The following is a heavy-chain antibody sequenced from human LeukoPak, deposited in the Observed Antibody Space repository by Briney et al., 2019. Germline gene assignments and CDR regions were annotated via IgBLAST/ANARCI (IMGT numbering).Heavy chain of an antibody. CDR2: IYQSGST. V-gene: IGHV4-34*01. CDR3: ARSEINDYSKY. D-gene: IGHD4-11*01. J-gene: IGHJ4*02. Sequence: ASETLSLTCAVYGGSFSGYYWSWIRQPPGKGLEWMGSIYQSGSTYDNLSLKSRVTLSVDTSRNQFSLKLTSVTAADTAVYYCARSEINDYSKYWGQGILVIVSS. CDR1: GGSFSGYY.